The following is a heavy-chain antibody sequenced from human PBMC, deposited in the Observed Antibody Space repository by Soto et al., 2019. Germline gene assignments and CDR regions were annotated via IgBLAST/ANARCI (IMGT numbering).Heavy chain of an antibody. CDR1: GFTFSSYA. CDR3: AKGRVLTGYYWDFDF. CDR2: ISGSSSST. D-gene: IGHD3-9*01. Sequence: PGGSLRLSCEASGFTFSSYAMSWVRQAPGKGLEWVSSISGSSSSTDYADSVKGRFTISRDNSKNTLYVQMNNLRAEDTAVYYCAKGRVLTGYYWDFDFWGQGTLVTVSS. V-gene: IGHV3-23*01. J-gene: IGHJ4*02.